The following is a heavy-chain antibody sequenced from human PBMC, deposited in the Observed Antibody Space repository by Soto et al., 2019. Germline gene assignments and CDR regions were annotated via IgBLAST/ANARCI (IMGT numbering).Heavy chain of an antibody. V-gene: IGHV1-69*02. J-gene: IGHJ2*01. CDR3: ASPAPRYCSGGSCYRHWYFDL. CDR2: IIPILGIA. Sequence: QVQLVQSGAEVKKPGSSVKVSCKASGGTFSSYTISWVRQAPGQGLEWMGRIIPILGIANYAQKFQGRVTITEDKSTSTANMEMSSLRSEDTAVYYCASPAPRYCSGGSCYRHWYFDLWGRGTLVTVSS. D-gene: IGHD2-15*01. CDR1: GGTFSSYT.